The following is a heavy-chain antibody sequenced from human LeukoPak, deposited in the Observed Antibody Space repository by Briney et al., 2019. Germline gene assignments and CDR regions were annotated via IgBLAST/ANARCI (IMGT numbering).Heavy chain of an antibody. CDR2: LSYSGGT. V-gene: IGHV4-39*01. D-gene: IGHD5-12*01. CDR1: GASISSSNYY. CDR3: ATALSQRVHGFDRGHCSWFDP. Sequence: SETLSLTCTVSGASISSSNYYWGWIRQFPGKGLEWIGSLSYSGGTYSNPSLKSRVTISVDTSKNQFSLKLTSVTVADTAVYYCATALSQRVHGFDRGHCSWFDPWGQGTLVTVSS. J-gene: IGHJ5*02.